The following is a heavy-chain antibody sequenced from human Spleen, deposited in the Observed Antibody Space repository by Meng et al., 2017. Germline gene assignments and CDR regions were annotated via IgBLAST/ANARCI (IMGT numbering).Heavy chain of an antibody. Sequence: GESLKISCAASGFTFSSYWMHWVRQAPGKGLGWVSRINSDGSSTTYADSVKGRLTISRDNAKNTLYPQMNSLGAEDTAVYYCVSGGLYSGGDLPPFWGQGTLVTVSS. CDR2: INSDGSST. CDR1: GFTFSSYW. CDR3: VSGGLYSGGDLPPF. J-gene: IGHJ4*02. D-gene: IGHD1-26*01. V-gene: IGHV3-74*03.